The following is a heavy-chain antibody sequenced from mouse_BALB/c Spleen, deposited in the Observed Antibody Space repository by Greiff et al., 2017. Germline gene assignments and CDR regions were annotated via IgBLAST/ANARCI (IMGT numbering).Heavy chain of an antibody. CDR2: IDPENGNT. D-gene: IGHD1-1*01. J-gene: IGHJ2*01. V-gene: IGHV14-1*02. CDR3: ARATNYFYY. Sequence: EVKLMESGAELVRPGALVKLSCKASGFNIKDYYMHWVKQRPEQGLEWIGWIDPENGNTIYDPKFQGKASITADTSSNTAYLQLSSLTSEDTAVYYCARATNYFYYWGQGTTLTVSS. CDR1: GFNIKDYY.